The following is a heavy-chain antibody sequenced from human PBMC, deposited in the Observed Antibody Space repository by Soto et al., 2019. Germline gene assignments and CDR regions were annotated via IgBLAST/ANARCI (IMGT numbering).Heavy chain of an antibody. J-gene: IGHJ4*02. V-gene: IGHV1-18*01. CDR3: ASDYLAVSGTPFWGN. D-gene: IGHD6-19*01. CDR2: ISAYNGYT. CDR1: GYTFTSYG. Sequence: QVQLVQSAAEVKKPGASVKVSCKASGYTFTSYGISWVRQAPGQGLEWMGWISAYNGYTNYAQNMKGRLTVTTDTSTTTAYIELRGLRSYDTAVYYCASDYLAVSGTPFWGNWGQGTLVTVSS.